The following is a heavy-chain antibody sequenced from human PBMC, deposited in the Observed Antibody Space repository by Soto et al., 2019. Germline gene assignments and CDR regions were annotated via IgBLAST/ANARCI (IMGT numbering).Heavy chain of an antibody. J-gene: IGHJ4*02. CDR3: ARGSIGSAVTTYFDY. D-gene: IGHD4-17*01. CDR1: GGSFSGYY. Sequence: QVQLQQWGAGLLKPSETLSLTCAVYGGSFSGYYWSWIRQPPGKGLEWIGEINHSGSTNYNPSLKSRVTISVDTSKNQFSLKLSSVTAADTAVYYCARGSIGSAVTTYFDYRGQGTLVTVSS. CDR2: INHSGST. V-gene: IGHV4-34*01.